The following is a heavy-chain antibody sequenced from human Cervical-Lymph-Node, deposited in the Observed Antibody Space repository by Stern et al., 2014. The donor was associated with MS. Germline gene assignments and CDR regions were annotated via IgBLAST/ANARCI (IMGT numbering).Heavy chain of an antibody. CDR1: GFTFSRYW. J-gene: IGHJ4*02. Sequence: EVQLEESGGALVQPGGSLRLSCAASGFTFSRYWMHWVRQVPGKGLVWVSRTNEDGSRTDYADSVKGRFTIFRDNARNTLFLQMNNLRADDTAVYYCTRDLAGVSSYWGQGTLVTVSS. V-gene: IGHV3-74*02. CDR2: TNEDGSRT. CDR3: TRDLAGVSSY. D-gene: IGHD5/OR15-5a*01.